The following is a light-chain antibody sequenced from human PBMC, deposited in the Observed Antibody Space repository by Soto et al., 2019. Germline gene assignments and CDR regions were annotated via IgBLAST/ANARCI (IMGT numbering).Light chain of an antibody. CDR2: LEGSGSY. CDR1: SGHSSYI. CDR3: ETWDSNTWV. V-gene: IGLV4-60*02. Sequence: QAVVTQSSSASASLRSSVKLTCTLSSGHSSYIIAWHQQQPGKAPRYLMKLEGSGSYNKGSGVPDRFSGSSSGADRYLTISNLRFEDEADYYCETWDSNTWVFGGGTKLTVL. J-gene: IGLJ3*02.